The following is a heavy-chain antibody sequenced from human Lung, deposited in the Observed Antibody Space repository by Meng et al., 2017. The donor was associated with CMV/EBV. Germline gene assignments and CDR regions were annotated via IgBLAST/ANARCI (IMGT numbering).Heavy chain of an antibody. J-gene: IGHJ4*02. Sequence: GESLKISCAASGFTFSSYSMNWVRQAPGKGLEWVSSISSSSSYIYYADSVKGRFTISRYNAKNSLYLQMNSLRAEDTPVYYCARGSSSSWYEGSYYFDYWGRGTLVTVSS. V-gene: IGHV3-21*01. CDR1: GFTFSSYS. CDR3: ARGSSSSWYEGSYYFDY. D-gene: IGHD6-13*01. CDR2: ISSSSSYI.